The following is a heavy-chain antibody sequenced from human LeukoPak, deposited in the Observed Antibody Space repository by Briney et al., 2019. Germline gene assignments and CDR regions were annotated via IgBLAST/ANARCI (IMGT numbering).Heavy chain of an antibody. CDR1: GFTFSSYA. CDR3: AKITHSGYDFPAVCFDY. CDR2: ISGSGGST. J-gene: IGHJ4*02. D-gene: IGHD5-12*01. V-gene: IGHV3-23*01. Sequence: PGGSLRLSRAASGFTFSSYAMSWVRQAPGKGLEWVSAISGSGGSTYYADSVKGRFTISRDNSKNTLYLQMNSLRAEDTAVYYCAKITHSGYDFPAVCFDYWGQGTLVTVSS.